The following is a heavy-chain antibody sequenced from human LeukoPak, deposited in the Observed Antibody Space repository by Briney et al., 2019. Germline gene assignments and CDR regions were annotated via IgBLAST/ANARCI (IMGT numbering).Heavy chain of an antibody. D-gene: IGHD2-2*01. CDR2: ISAYNGNT. CDR3: ARLIVVVPAATGDDY. Sequence: ASVKVSCKASGYTSTSYGISWVRQAPGQGLEWMGWISAYNGNTNYAQKLQGRVTMTTDTSTSTAYMELRSLRSDDTAVYYCARLIVVVPAATGDDYWGQGTLVTVSS. V-gene: IGHV1-18*04. CDR1: GYTSTSYG. J-gene: IGHJ4*02.